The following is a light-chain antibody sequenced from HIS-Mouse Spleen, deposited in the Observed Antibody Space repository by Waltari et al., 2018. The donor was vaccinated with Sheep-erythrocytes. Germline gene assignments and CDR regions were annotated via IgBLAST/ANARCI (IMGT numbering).Light chain of an antibody. V-gene: IGLV1-44*01. Sequence: QSVLTQPPSASGTPGQRVTISCSGSSSNIGSNTVNWYQQLPGTAPKLLIYSNRPRPSGVPARFSGSKSGTSASLASSGLQSEDEADYYCAAWDDSLNGVVFGGGTKLTVL. CDR1: SSNIGSNT. J-gene: IGLJ2*01. CDR2: SNR. CDR3: AAWDDSLNGVV.